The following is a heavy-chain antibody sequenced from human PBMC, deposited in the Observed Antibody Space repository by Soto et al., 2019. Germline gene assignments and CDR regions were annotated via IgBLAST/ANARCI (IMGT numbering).Heavy chain of an antibody. V-gene: IGHV3-7*01. J-gene: IGHJ5*02. D-gene: IGHD3-16*01. CDR2: IKQDGSEK. CDR3: ARDGVEAGLYLDL. Sequence: PGGSLRLASVVSGLSFSSHGMSWVRQAPGKGLEWVANIKQDGSEKDYMDSVKGRFTISRDNARDSLYLQLNSVRAEDTALYYCARDGVEAGLYLDLWGQGTLVTVSS. CDR1: GLSFSSHG.